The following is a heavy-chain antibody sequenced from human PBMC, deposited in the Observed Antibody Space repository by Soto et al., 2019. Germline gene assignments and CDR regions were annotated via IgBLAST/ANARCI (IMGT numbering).Heavy chain of an antibody. J-gene: IGHJ5*02. CDR3: TRELYDSNNVRANWGFAP. D-gene: IGHD3-16*02. CDR1: GYTFTRYY. Sequence: QVQLLQSGAEVKEPGASVKLSCQTSGYTFTRYYVHWVRQAPGQGLEWMAVINPTGDNKVYAQKFPGTLPLTTDTATITLYMEPRRLRSDDTAADYCTRELYDSNNVRANWGFAPWGEGPLVTVS. CDR2: INPTGDNK. V-gene: IGHV1-46*03.